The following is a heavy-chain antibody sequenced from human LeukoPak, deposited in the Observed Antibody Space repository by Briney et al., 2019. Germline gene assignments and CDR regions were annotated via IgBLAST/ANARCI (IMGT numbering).Heavy chain of an antibody. V-gene: IGHV3-30*18. D-gene: IGHD3-10*01. J-gene: IGHJ4*02. Sequence: GGSLRLSCAASGFTFSSYGMHWVRQAPGKGLEWVAVISYDGSNKYYADSVKGRFTIPRDNSKNTLYLQMNSLRAEDTAVYYCAKVRRTYGSGTKRYFDYWGQGTLVTVSS. CDR3: AKVRRTYGSGTKRYFDY. CDR2: ISYDGSNK. CDR1: GFTFSSYG.